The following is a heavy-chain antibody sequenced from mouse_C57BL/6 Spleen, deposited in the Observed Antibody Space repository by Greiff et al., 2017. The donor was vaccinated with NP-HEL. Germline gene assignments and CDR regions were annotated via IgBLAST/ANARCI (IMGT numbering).Heavy chain of an antibody. D-gene: IGHD2-1*01. Sequence: VKLQESGAELVKPGASVKLSCKASGYTFTEYTIHWVKQRSGQGLEWIGWFYPGSGSIKYNEKFKDKATLTADKSSSTVYMELSRLTSEDSAVYFCARHEDRIYYGNPWFAYWGQGTLVTVSA. V-gene: IGHV1-62-2*01. CDR3: ARHEDRIYYGNPWFAY. CDR2: FYPGSGSI. CDR1: GYTFTEYT. J-gene: IGHJ3*01.